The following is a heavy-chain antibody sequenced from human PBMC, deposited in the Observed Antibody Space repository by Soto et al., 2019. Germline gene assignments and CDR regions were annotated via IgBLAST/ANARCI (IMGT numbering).Heavy chain of an antibody. Sequence: QLQLLESGSGLVKPSQTLSLTCAVSGGSISSGGYSWSWIRQPPGKGLEYIGYIYHSVSTYYNPSLKSRVTISVDRSKNQFSLRLSSVTAADTAVYYCASVTDYWGQGTLVTVSS. V-gene: IGHV4-30-2*01. CDR2: IYHSVST. J-gene: IGHJ4*02. CDR1: GGSISSGGYS. CDR3: ASVTDY.